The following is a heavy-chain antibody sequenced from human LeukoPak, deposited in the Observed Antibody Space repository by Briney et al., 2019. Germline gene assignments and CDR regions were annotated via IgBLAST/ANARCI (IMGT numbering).Heavy chain of an antibody. J-gene: IGHJ6*03. Sequence: GGSLRLSCAASGFTFSNVWMNWVRQAPGEGLEWVGRIKSRTDGGTADYAAPVKGRFTISRDDSKNTLYLQMNSLRAEDTAVYYCASIPIWSGYYPDYYYYYYMDVWGKGTTVTVSS. V-gene: IGHV3-15*01. CDR2: IKSRTDGGTA. D-gene: IGHD3-3*01. CDR1: GFTFSNVW. CDR3: ASIPIWSGYYPDYYYYYYMDV.